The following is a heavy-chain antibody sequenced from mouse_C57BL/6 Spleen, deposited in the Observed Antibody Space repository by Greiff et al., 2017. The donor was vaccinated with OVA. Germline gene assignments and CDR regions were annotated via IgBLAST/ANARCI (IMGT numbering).Heavy chain of an antibody. Sequence: VQLQQPGAELVKPGASVKLSCKASGYTFTSYWMQWVKQRPRQGLEWIGEIDPSDSYTNYNQKFKGKATLTVDTSSSTAYMQLSSLTSEDSAVYYCARGYGGYFDVWGTGTTVTVSS. CDR1: GYTFTSYW. D-gene: IGHD2-10*02. CDR2: IDPSDSYT. J-gene: IGHJ1*03. CDR3: ARGYGGYFDV. V-gene: IGHV1-50*01.